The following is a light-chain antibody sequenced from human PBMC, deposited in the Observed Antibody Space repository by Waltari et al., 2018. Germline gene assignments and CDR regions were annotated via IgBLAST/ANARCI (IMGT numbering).Light chain of an antibody. CDR2: RDD. CDR3: ASWDDRLNGHWV. V-gene: IGLV1-44*01. CDR1: YSNIGNNV. J-gene: IGLJ3*02. Sequence: QSVLTQPPSASGAPGQRVTISCSGTYSNIGNNVVNWYQQLPGKAPKLPIYRDDQRPSGGPDRFSASNSGSSASLAIGGLQSEDEADYYCASWDDRLNGHWVFGGGTKVTVL.